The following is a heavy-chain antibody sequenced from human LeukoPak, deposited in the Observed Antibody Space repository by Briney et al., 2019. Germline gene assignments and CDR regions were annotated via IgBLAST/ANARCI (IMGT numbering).Heavy chain of an antibody. CDR3: VKGGSGSYYDY. CDR1: GFTFSSYA. CDR2: ISSNGGST. V-gene: IGHV3-64D*06. J-gene: IGHJ4*02. D-gene: IGHD3-10*01. Sequence: GGSLRLSCSASGFTFSSYAMHWVRQAPGKGLEYVPAISSNGGSTYYADSVKGRFTISRDNSKNTLYLQMSSLRAEDTAVYYCVKGGSGSYYDYWGQGTLVTVSS.